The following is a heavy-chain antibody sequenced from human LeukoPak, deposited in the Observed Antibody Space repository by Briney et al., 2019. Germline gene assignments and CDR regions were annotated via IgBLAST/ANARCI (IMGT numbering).Heavy chain of an antibody. CDR2: ISSSSSYI. CDR1: GFTFSSYS. CDR3: AKTPPTEGYSYVYFDY. V-gene: IGHV3-21*01. J-gene: IGHJ4*02. Sequence: KSGGSLRLSCAASGFTFSSYSMNWVRQAPGKGLEWVSSISSSSSYIYYADSVKGRFTISRDNAKNSLYLQMNSLRAEATAVYYCAKTPPTEGYSYVYFDYWAQGPLVTVSS. D-gene: IGHD5-18*01.